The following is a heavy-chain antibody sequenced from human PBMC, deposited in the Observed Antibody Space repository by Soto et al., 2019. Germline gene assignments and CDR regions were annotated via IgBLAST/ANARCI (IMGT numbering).Heavy chain of an antibody. J-gene: IGHJ4*02. CDR1: GGSISSYY. CDR3: ASLHDFWSPLDY. V-gene: IGHV4-59*01. CDR2: IYYSGST. Sequence: PSETLSLTCTVSGGSISSYYWSWIRQPPGKGLEWIGYIYYSGSTNYNPSLKSRVTISVDTSKNQFSLKLSSVTAADTAVYYCASLHDFWSPLDYWGQGTLVTVSS. D-gene: IGHD3-3*01.